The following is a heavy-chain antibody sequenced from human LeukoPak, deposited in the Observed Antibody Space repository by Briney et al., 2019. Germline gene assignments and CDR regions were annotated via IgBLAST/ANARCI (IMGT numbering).Heavy chain of an antibody. CDR3: AKAESYYCSSTSCPQPLDY. CDR1: GFTFDDYA. Sequence: GGSLRLSCAASGFTFDDYAMHWVRQAPGKGLEWVSGISWNSGSIGCADSVKGRFTISRDNAKNSLYLQMNSLRAEDTALYYCAKAESYYCSSTSCPQPLDYWGQGTLVTVSS. V-gene: IGHV3-9*01. J-gene: IGHJ4*02. CDR2: ISWNSGSI. D-gene: IGHD2-2*01.